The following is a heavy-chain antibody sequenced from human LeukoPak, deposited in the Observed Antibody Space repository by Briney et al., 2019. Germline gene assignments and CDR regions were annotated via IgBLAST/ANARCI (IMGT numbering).Heavy chain of an antibody. CDR3: ARHRAYSSSSPFDY. J-gene: IGHJ4*02. V-gene: IGHV4-59*08. D-gene: IGHD6-6*01. CDR1: GGSISSLY. CDR2: IYYTGGT. Sequence: KSSETLSLTCSVSGGSISSLYWSWIRQPPGKGLEWIGYIYYTGGTNHNPSLKSRVTMFVDMSKNQFSLRLSSVTAADTAVYYCARHRAYSSSSPFDYWGQGTLVTVSS.